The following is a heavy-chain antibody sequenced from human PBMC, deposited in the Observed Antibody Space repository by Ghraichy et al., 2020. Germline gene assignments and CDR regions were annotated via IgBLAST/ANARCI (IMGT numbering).Heavy chain of an antibody. CDR2: ISSTSSTI. CDR3: ARDPLYAGDKEY. CDR1: GFTFSSYN. V-gene: IGHV3-48*02. J-gene: IGHJ4*01. Sequence: GGSLRLSCAASGFTFSSYNMNWVRQAPGKGLEWVSYISSTSSTIYYADSVKGRFTISRDKAKNSLYLQMNSLRDEDTAVYYCARDPLYAGDKEYRGHGTRVIVS. D-gene: IGHD2-2*02.